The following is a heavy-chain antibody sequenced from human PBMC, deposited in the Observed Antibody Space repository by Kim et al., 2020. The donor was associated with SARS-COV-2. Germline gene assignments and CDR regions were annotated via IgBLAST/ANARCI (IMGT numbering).Heavy chain of an antibody. CDR1: GYTFTSYA. CDR2: INAGNGNT. Sequence: ASVKVSCKASGYTFTSYAMHWVRQAPGQRLEWMGWINAGNGNTKYSQKFQGRVTITRDTSASTAYMELSSLRSEDTAVYYCALLWFGELFGSEVTDYWGQGTLVTVSS. V-gene: IGHV1-3*01. D-gene: IGHD3-10*01. CDR3: ALLWFGELFGSEVTDY. J-gene: IGHJ4*02.